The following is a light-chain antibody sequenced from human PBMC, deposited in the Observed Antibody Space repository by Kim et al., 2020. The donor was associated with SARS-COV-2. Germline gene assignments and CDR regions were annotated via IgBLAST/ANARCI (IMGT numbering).Light chain of an antibody. CDR2: RNN. CDR1: SSNIGSNY. V-gene: IGLV1-47*01. Sequence: QRVTISGSGSSSNIGSNYVYWYQQLPGTAPKLLIYRNNQRPSGVPDRFSGSKSGTSASLAISGLRSEDEADYYCAAWDDSLSGVVFGGGTQLTVL. CDR3: AAWDDSLSGVV. J-gene: IGLJ2*01.